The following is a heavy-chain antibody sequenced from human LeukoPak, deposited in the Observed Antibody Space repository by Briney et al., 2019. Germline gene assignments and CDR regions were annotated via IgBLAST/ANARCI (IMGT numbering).Heavy chain of an antibody. CDR3: TTHSRSWAAEYFEY. Sequence: GGSLKLSCAASGFTFSGSAMHWVRQASGKGLEWVGRIRSKSNSYATAYAASVKGRFTISRDDSKNTAYLQMNSLKIEDTAVYYCTTHSRSWAAEYFEYWGQGTLVTVSS. V-gene: IGHV3-73*01. CDR2: IRSKSNSYAT. J-gene: IGHJ4*02. D-gene: IGHD6-13*01. CDR1: GFTFSGSA.